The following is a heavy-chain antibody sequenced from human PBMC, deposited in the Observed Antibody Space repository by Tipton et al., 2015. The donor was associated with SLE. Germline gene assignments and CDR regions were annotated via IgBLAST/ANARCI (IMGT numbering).Heavy chain of an antibody. J-gene: IGHJ4*02. CDR1: GFSFRDFS. D-gene: IGHD2/OR15-2a*01. V-gene: IGHV3-21*03. Sequence: SLRLSCAASGFSFRDFSMNWVRLAPGKGLEWVSSISTGSTYIYYADSVQGRFTISRDNAKNSLSLQMNSLRAEDTAVYYCARGKYYFDYWGQGALVTVSS. CDR2: ISTGSTYI. CDR3: ARGKYYFDY.